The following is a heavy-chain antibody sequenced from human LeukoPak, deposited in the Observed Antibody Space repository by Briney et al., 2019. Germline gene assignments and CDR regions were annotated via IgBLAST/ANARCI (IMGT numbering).Heavy chain of an antibody. CDR3: ARDFSPGQRFYFDY. CDR1: GSIFSSKS. Sequence: PGGPLRLFCAASGSIFSSKSMICVPQAPGKGQEWVSYISYCSGTIYYADSVKGRFTISRDNAKNSLYLQMNSLREEDTAVYYCARDFSPGQRFYFDYWGQGTLVTVSS. CDR2: ISYCSGTI. J-gene: IGHJ4*02. D-gene: IGHD6-25*01. V-gene: IGHV3-48*02.